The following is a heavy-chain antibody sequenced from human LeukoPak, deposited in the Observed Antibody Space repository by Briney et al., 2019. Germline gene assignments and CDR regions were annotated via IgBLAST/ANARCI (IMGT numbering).Heavy chain of an antibody. CDR1: GFTFSSYG. CDR2: IRYDGSNK. J-gene: IGHJ4*02. Sequence: GGSLRLSCAASGFTFSSYGMHWVRQAPGKGLEWVAFIRYDGSNKYYADSVKGRFTISRDNSKNTLYLQMNSLRAEDTAVYYCARFWTTFIDYWGQGTLVTVSS. V-gene: IGHV3-30*02. D-gene: IGHD3/OR15-3a*01. CDR3: ARFWTTFIDY.